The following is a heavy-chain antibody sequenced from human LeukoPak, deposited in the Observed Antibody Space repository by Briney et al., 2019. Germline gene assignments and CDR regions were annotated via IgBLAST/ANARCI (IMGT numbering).Heavy chain of an antibody. CDR1: GGSISSSSYY. D-gene: IGHD3-10*01. V-gene: IGHV4-39*01. Sequence: SETLSLTCTVSGGSISSSSYYWGWNRQPPGKGLEWIGGIYYSGRTYYNPSLQSRVTLSVDTSNNQFSLKRSSVTAADTAVYYCARQDYGSGIPFGMDVWGQGTTVTVSS. CDR2: IYYSGRT. J-gene: IGHJ6*02. CDR3: ARQDYGSGIPFGMDV.